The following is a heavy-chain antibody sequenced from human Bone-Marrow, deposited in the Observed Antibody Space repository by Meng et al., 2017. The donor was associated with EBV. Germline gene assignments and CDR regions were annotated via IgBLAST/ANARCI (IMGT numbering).Heavy chain of an antibody. D-gene: IGHD3-10*01. J-gene: IGHJ4*02. Sequence: QNQPGEAGGEVQKTGASVRVSCKTSGYTFSSFTLNWVRQVPGQGFEWVGWIHGYSANTHYAQKFHGRVNMSTDTSTDTSYMELKNLRPDDTAIYYCVRFSNYVLDHWGQGTLVTVSS. V-gene: IGHV1-18*01. CDR3: VRFSNYVLDH. CDR2: IHGYSANT. CDR1: GYTFSSFT.